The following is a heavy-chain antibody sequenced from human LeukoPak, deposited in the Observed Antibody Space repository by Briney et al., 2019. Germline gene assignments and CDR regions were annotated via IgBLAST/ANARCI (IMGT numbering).Heavy chain of an antibody. V-gene: IGHV4-4*07. Sequence: SETLSLTCTVSGGSISSYYWSWIRQPAGKGLEWIGRIYTSGSTNYNPSLKSRVTMSVDTSKSQFSLKLSSVTAADTAVYYCASTSLSAARRGYYFDYWGQGTLVTVSS. CDR3: ASTSLSAARRGYYFDY. CDR1: GGSISSYY. J-gene: IGHJ4*02. D-gene: IGHD6-6*01. CDR2: IYTSGST.